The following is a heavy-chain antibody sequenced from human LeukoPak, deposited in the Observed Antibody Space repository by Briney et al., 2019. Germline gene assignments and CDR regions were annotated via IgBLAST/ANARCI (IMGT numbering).Heavy chain of an antibody. CDR1: GYSFTSYW. J-gene: IGHJ4*02. V-gene: IGHV5-51*01. CDR3: ARRGGYNRLDFDY. D-gene: IGHD5-24*01. CDR2: IYPGGSDT. Sequence: GESLKISCKGSGYSFTSYWIGWVRQMPGKGLEWMGIIYPGGSDTRYSPSFQGQVTISADKSISTAHLQWSSLKASDTAMYYCARRGGYNRLDFDYWGQGTLVTVSS.